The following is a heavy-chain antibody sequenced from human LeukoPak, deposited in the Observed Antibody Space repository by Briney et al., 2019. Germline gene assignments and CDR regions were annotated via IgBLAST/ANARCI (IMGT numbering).Heavy chain of an antibody. CDR2: IYYSGST. V-gene: IGHV4-39*07. CDR1: GGSISSRSYY. Sequence: SETLSLTCTVSGGSISSRSYYWGWIRQPPGKGLEWIGSIYYSGSTYYNPSLKSRVTISEDTSKNQFSLKVSSVTAADTAVYYCARSWYYFDYWGQGTLVTVSS. CDR3: ARSWYYFDY. D-gene: IGHD6-13*01. J-gene: IGHJ4*02.